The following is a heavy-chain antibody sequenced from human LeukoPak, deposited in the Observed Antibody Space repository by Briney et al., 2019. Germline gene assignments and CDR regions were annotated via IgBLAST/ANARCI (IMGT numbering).Heavy chain of an antibody. Sequence: GRSLRLSCAASGFTFSSYGMHWVRQAPGKGLEWVAVIWYDGSNKYYADSVKGRFTISRDNSKNTLYLQMNSLRAEDTAVYYCARDSRGGSTAAFDIWGQGTMVTVSS. J-gene: IGHJ3*02. V-gene: IGHV3-33*01. CDR1: GFTFSSYG. D-gene: IGHD1-26*01. CDR3: ARDSRGGSTAAFDI. CDR2: IWYDGSNK.